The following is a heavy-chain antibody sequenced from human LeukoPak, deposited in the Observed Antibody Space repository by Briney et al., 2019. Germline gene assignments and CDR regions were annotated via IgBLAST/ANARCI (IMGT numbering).Heavy chain of an antibody. J-gene: IGHJ5*02. CDR3: AKDSSSWSGGWFDP. CDR2: ISGSGGST. Sequence: QPGGSLRLSCAASGFTFSSYDMRWVRQAPGKGLEWVSAISGSGGSTYYADSVKGRFTISRDNSNNTLYLQMNSLRAEDTAVYYCAKDSSSWSGGWFDPWGQGTLVTVSS. CDR1: GFTFSSYD. D-gene: IGHD6-13*01. V-gene: IGHV3-23*01.